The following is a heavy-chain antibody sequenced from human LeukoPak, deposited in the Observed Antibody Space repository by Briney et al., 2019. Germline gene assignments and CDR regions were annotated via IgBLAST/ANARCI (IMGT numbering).Heavy chain of an antibody. CDR2: ISSSSSYI. CDR1: GFTFSSYS. V-gene: IGHV3-21*01. D-gene: IGHD2-8*01. CDR3: ARDYGSPGNIVLMVYAIGAFDI. Sequence: PGGSLRLSCAASGFTFSSYSMNWVRQAPGKGLEWVSSISSSSSYIYYADSVEGRFTISRDNAKNSLYLQMNSLRAEDTAVYYCARDYGSPGNIVLMVYAIGAFDIWGQGTMVTVSS. J-gene: IGHJ3*02.